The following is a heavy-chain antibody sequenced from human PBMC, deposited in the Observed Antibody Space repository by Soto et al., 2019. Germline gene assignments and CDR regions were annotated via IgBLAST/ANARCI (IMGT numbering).Heavy chain of an antibody. CDR2: IWHDGSNK. CDR3: ARDRGTVEVPPDLGWFDP. V-gene: IGHV3-33*01. CDR1: GFTFSSYG. Sequence: QVQLVESGGAVVQPGRSLRLSCAASGFTFSSYGMHWVRQSPDKGLEWVAVIWHDGSNKLYADSVKGRFTISRDNSKNMVYLEMNSLRAEDTALYFCARDRGTVEVPPDLGWFDPWGQGTLVTVSS. D-gene: IGHD2-2*01. J-gene: IGHJ5*02.